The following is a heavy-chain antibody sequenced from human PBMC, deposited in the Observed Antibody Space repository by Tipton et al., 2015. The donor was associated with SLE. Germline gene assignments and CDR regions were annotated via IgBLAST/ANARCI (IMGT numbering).Heavy chain of an antibody. V-gene: IGHV1-3*01. CDR2: INPGNGHT. CDR1: GYTFTYNA. CDR3: ARSVVATTDFDN. J-gene: IGHJ4*02. Sequence: QLVQSGAEVKKPGASVSVSCKASGYTFTYNALHWVRQDPGQRLEWMGWINPGNGHTRYSQKFQGRLTLTRDTSATTAYMELRGLTSEDTAVYYCARSVVATTDFDNWGQGTLVTVSS. D-gene: IGHD2-21*01.